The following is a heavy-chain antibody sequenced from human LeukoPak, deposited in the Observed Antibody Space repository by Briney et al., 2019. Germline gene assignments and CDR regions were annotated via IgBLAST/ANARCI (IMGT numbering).Heavy chain of an antibody. Sequence: GGSLRLSCAASGFTFSSYDMHWVRQATGKGLEWVSAIGTAGDTYYPGSVKGRFTISRENAKNSLYLQMNSLRAGDTAVYYCARSGYSYGYPQPPDYWGQGTLVTVSS. CDR2: IGTAGDT. CDR3: ARSGYSYGYPQPPDY. J-gene: IGHJ4*02. CDR1: GFTFSSYD. D-gene: IGHD5-18*01. V-gene: IGHV3-13*01.